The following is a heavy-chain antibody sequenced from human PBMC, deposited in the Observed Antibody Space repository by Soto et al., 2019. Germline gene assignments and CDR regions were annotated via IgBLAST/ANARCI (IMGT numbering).Heavy chain of an antibody. CDR2: IIPIFGTA. D-gene: IGHD3-10*01. CDR1: GGTFSSYA. V-gene: IGHV1-69*13. Sequence: SVKVSCKASGGTFSSYAISWVRQAPGQGLEWMGGIIPIFGTANYAQKFQGRVAITADESTSTAYMELSSLRSEDTAVYYCARSGSGSYWAVAGESGYYYGMDVWGQ. CDR3: ARSGSGSYWAVAGESGYYYGMDV. J-gene: IGHJ6*02.